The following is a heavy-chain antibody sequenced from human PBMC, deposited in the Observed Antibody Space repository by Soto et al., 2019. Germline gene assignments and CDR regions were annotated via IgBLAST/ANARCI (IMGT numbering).Heavy chain of an antibody. Sequence: TGGSLRLSCAASGFTFSTYGMHWVRQAPGKGLDWVAVISYDGSNKYYADSVKGRFTISRDNSKNTLYLQMNSLRAEDTAVYYCASVYSLYPSWGQGTLVTVLL. J-gene: IGHJ4*02. V-gene: IGHV3-30*03. CDR1: GFTFSTYG. CDR2: ISYDGSNK. CDR3: ASVYSLYPS. D-gene: IGHD6-13*01.